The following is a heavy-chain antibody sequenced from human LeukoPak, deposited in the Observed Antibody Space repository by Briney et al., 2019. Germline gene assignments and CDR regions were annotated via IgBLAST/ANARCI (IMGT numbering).Heavy chain of an antibody. CDR3: ARDSSSSYYYYYGMDV. CDR1: GYSFTSYW. J-gene: IGHJ6*02. V-gene: IGHV5-10-1*01. Sequence: GESLKISCKGSGYSFTSYWISWVRQMPGKGLEWMGRIDPSDSYTNYSPSFQGHVTISADKSISTAYLRWSSLKASDTAMYYCARDSSSSYYYYYGMDVWGQGTTVTVSS. D-gene: IGHD6-13*01. CDR2: IDPSDSYT.